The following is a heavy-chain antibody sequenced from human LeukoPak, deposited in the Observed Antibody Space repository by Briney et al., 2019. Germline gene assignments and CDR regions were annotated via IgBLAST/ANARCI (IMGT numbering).Heavy chain of an antibody. CDR2: INHSGSA. J-gene: IGHJ3*02. Sequence: SETLSLTCAVYGGSFSGYYWSWIRQPPGKGLEWIGEINHSGSANYNPSLKSRVTISVDTAKNQFSLKLSSVTAADTAVYYCARGPPVGYCSSTSCRAPKRSAFDIWGQGTMVTVSS. CDR1: GGSFSGYY. D-gene: IGHD2-2*01. V-gene: IGHV4-34*01. CDR3: ARGPPVGYCSSTSCRAPKRSAFDI.